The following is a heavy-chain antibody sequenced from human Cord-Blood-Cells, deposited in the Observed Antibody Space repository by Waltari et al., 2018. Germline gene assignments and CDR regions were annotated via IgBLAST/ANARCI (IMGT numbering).Heavy chain of an antibody. CDR2: ISYDGSNK. CDR1: GFTFSIYA. V-gene: IGHV3-30*04. CDR3: ARDPCSSTSCYYFDY. J-gene: IGHJ4*02. Sequence: QVQLVESGGGVVQPGRSLRLACAASGFTFSIYAMHWVRQAPGKGLAWVTVISYDGSNKYYADSVKGRFTISRDNSKNTLYLQMNSLRAEDTAVYYCARDPCSSTSCYYFDYWGQGTLVTVSS. D-gene: IGHD2-2*01.